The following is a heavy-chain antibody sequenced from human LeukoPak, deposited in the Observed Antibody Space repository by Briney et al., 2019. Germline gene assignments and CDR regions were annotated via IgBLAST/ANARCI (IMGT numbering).Heavy chain of an antibody. CDR2: IYYSGST. D-gene: IGHD5-12*01. CDR1: GGSISSYY. V-gene: IGHV4-59*01. J-gene: IGHJ4*02. Sequence: SETLSLTCTVSGGSISSYYWSWIRQPPGKGLEWIGYIYYSGSTNYNPSPKSRVTISVDTSKNQFSLKLSSVTAADTAVYYCARGPSGYDSYFDYWGQGTLVTVSS. CDR3: ARGPSGYDSYFDY.